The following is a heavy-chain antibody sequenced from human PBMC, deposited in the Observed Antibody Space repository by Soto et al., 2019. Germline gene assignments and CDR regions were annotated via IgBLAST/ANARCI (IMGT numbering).Heavy chain of an antibody. V-gene: IGHV3-15*01. D-gene: IGHD3-3*01. CDR2: IKSKTDGGTT. Sequence: EVQLVESGGGLVKSGGSLRLSCAASGFIFSNAWMSWVRQAPGKGLEWVGRIKSKTDGGTTDYAAPVKGRFTISRDDSKNTLYLQMNSLKTDDTAVYYCTTLTISGVVTTYWGQGTLVTVSS. CDR3: TTLTISGVVTTY. J-gene: IGHJ4*02. CDR1: GFIFSNAW.